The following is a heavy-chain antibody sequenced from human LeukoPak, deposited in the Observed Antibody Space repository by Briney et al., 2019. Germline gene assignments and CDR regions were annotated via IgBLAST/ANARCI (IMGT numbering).Heavy chain of an antibody. Sequence: SGTLSLTCNVSGGSISSSNWWSWVRQPPGKGLEWIGEISHSGSTNYNPSLKSRVTISVDTSKNQFSLKLSSVTAADTAVYYCASLHGWLVGVNWFDPWGQGTLVTVSS. D-gene: IGHD6-19*01. CDR2: ISHSGST. CDR3: ASLHGWLVGVNWFDP. J-gene: IGHJ5*02. V-gene: IGHV4-4*02. CDR1: GGSISSSNW.